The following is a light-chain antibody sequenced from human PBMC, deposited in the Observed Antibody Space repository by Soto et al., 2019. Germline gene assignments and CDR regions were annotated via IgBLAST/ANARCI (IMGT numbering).Light chain of an antibody. V-gene: IGKV1-5*03. CDR1: QSVSIW. Sequence: DIQMTQSPSTLSASEGDRVTISCRASQSVSIWLAWYQQKPGRAPKLLIYKSSILESGVPSRFSGSGSGTEFTLTISSLQPDDFATYYCQQFNTSPWKFGKGTKVDIK. J-gene: IGKJ1*01. CDR3: QQFNTSPWK. CDR2: KSS.